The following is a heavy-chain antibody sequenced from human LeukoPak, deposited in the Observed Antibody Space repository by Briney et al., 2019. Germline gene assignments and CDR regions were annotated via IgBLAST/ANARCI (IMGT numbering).Heavy chain of an antibody. CDR2: IYSGGST. J-gene: IGHJ4*02. D-gene: IGHD4/OR15-4a*01. CDR3: ARGPAGCN. Sequence: PGGSLRLSCAASGFTVSSNHMSWVRQAPGKGLEWVSVIYSGGSTDYADSVKGRFTISRDNSKNTLYPQMNSLRAEDTAVYHCARGPAGCNWGQGTLVTVSS. V-gene: IGHV3-53*01. CDR1: GFTVSSNH.